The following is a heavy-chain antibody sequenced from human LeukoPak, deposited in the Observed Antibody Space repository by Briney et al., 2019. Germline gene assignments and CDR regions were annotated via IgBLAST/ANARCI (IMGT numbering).Heavy chain of an antibody. CDR3: ARLTGLTYYYGSGSYFFDY. Sequence: PSETLSLTCTVSGGSISSSSYYWGWIRQPPGKGLEWIGSIHYGGSTYYTASLKSRVTISVNTSKNQFSLKLSSVTAADTAVYYCARLTGLTYYYGSGSYFFDYWGQGTLVTVSS. CDR1: GGSISSSSYY. V-gene: IGHV4-39*01. D-gene: IGHD3-10*01. J-gene: IGHJ4*02. CDR2: IHYGGST.